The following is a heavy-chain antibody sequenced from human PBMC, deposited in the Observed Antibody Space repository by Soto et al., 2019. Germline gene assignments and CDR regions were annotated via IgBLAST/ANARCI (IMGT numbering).Heavy chain of an antibody. CDR3: VRGYYGSGSLWFDP. D-gene: IGHD3-10*01. CDR1: GYTFTSYD. CDR2: MNPNSGNT. J-gene: IGHJ5*02. Sequence: QVQLVQSGAEVKKPGASVKVSCKASGYTFTSYDINWVRQATGQGLEWLGWMNPNSGNTGYAQKFEGRVPMTRNPSISTAYMELSSLRYEDTAVYDCVRGYYGSGSLWFDPGGQGNLVTVSS. V-gene: IGHV1-8*01.